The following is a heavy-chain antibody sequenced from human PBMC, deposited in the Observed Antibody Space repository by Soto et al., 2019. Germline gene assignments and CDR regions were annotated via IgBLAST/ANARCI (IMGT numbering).Heavy chain of an antibody. CDR2: IKSKTDGGTT. V-gene: IGHV3-15*01. D-gene: IGHD4-17*01. CDR3: TTERPYGDYVPIGHPDPVRRDY. Sequence: EVQLVESGGGLVKPGGSLRLSCAASGFTFSNAWMSWVRQAPGKGLEWVGRIKSKTDGGTTDYAAPVEGRFTISRDDSKNTLYLQMNSLKTEDTAVYYCTTERPYGDYVPIGHPDPVRRDYWGQGTLVTVSS. J-gene: IGHJ4*02. CDR1: GFTFSNAW.